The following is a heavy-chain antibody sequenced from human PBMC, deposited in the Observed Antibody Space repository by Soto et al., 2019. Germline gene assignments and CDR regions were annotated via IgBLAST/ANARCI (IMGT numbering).Heavy chain of an antibody. Sequence: EVQLVESGGGLVKPGGSLRLSCAASGFNFNSYTINWVRQAPGKRLEWLSSISSSGYIFSTDSVRGRFTISRDNAKNSVYLQINSLRAEDTAVYFCARDCSGGSCSPGMDVWGQGTTVTVSS. CDR3: ARDCSGGSCSPGMDV. D-gene: IGHD2-15*01. CDR2: ISSSGYI. V-gene: IGHV3-21*01. J-gene: IGHJ6*02. CDR1: GFNFNSYT.